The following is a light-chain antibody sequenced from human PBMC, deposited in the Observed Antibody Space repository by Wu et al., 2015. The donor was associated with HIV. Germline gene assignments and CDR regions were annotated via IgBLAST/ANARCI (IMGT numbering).Light chain of an antibody. CDR3: QQYNDWRPLT. Sequence: ETVMTQSPATLSVSPGETATLSCRASQSIGGDLAWYQQKPGQAPRLLIYGASTRATGVPTRFSGSGSGTEFTLTISSMQSADFAFYYCQQYNDWRPLTFGGGTKVEIK. V-gene: IGKV3-15*01. J-gene: IGKJ4*01. CDR2: GAS. CDR1: QSIGGD.